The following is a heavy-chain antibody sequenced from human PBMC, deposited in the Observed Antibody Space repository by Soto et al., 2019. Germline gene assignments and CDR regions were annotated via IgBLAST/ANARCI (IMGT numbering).Heavy chain of an antibody. CDR2: INNDGSST. V-gene: IGHV3-74*01. CDR1: GLTFSVYW. J-gene: IGHJ2*01. D-gene: IGHD2-2*01. CDR3: VTVNTRGARYFDL. Sequence: EVQLVESGGGLVQPGGSLRLSCAASGLTFSVYWMHWVRQAPGKGLVWVSVINNDGSSTTYADSVKGRFTISRDNAKNTVYLEMNSLRAEDTAMYYCVTVNTRGARYFDLWGRGSLVTVSS.